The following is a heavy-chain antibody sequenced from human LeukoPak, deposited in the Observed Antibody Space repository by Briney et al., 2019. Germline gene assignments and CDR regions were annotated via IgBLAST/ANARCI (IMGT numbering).Heavy chain of an antibody. D-gene: IGHD1-26*01. CDR1: GFSFSSYG. J-gene: IGHJ5*02. CDR3: ARDTRRIGFDP. CDR2: IRYDGSIK. V-gene: IGHV3-30*02. Sequence: GGSLRLSCAASGFSFSSYGMHWVRQAPGKGLEWVAFIRYDGSIKYYADSVKGRFTISRDNSKNTLYLQMNSLRAEDTAVYYCARDTRRIGFDPWGQGTLVTVSS.